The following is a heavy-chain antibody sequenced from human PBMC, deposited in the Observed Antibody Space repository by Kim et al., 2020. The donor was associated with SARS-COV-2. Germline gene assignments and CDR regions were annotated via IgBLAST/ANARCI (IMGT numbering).Heavy chain of an antibody. V-gene: IGHV1-18*01. J-gene: IGHJ5*02. Sequence: NYAQKLQGRVTMTTDTSTSTAYMELRSLRSDDTAVYYCARDKRGMTWFDPWGQGTLVTVSS. CDR3: ARDKRGMTWFDP.